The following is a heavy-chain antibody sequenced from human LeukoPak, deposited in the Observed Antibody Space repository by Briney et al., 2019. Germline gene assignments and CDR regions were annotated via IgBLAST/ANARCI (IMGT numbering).Heavy chain of an antibody. CDR3: ARRHSSGWFYY. J-gene: IGHJ4*02. D-gene: IGHD6-19*01. CDR1: GYSISNGYY. CDR2: IYRSGST. Sequence: SGTLSLTCTVSGYSISNGYYWAWIRPPPGRGLEWIGNIYRSGSTSYNPSLKSRVTISVDTSKNQFSLKVNSVTAADTAVYYCARRHSSGWFYYWGQGTLVTVSS. V-gene: IGHV4-38-2*02.